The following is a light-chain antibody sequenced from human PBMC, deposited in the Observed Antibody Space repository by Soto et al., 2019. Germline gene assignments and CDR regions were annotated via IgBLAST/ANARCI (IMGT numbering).Light chain of an antibody. CDR2: GAS. J-gene: IGKJ1*01. CDR3: QQYGNSPRT. V-gene: IGKV3-20*01. Sequence: EIVLTQSPATLALSPGQRATLSCRASQNIDTFLAWYQQKPGQAPRLLISGASNRATDIPDRFSGSGSGTDFTLGISRVGPEDSAVYYCQQYGNSPRTFGQGTKVDIK. CDR1: QNIDTF.